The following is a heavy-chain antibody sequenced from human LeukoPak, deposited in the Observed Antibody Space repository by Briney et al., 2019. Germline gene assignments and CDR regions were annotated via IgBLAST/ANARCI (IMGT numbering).Heavy chain of an antibody. CDR2: IWYDASNK. Sequence: LVECEGGVVQRGGCLTLSRAAPGFTFRSFGMHGFRQAPGKGLEWVAVIWYDASNKYYADSVKGRFTISRDNSKNTLFLQMNSLRDDDTAVYYCVRGVGVSKVNYFDPWGQGTLVIVSS. CDR3: VRGVGVSKVNYFDP. V-gene: IGHV3-33*01. J-gene: IGHJ5*02. D-gene: IGHD2-2*01. CDR1: GFTFRSFG.